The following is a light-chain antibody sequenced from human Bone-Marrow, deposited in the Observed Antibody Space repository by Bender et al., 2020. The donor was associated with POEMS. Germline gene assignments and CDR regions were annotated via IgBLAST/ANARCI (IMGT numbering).Light chain of an antibody. V-gene: IGLV3-21*02. CDR3: QSADTNMF. CDR1: NIGSKN. Sequence: SYALTQPPSVSVAPGQTAKMTCGGNNIGSKNVHWYQQKPGQAPVLVVYDDSDRPSGIAERFSGSSSGTTVTLTISGVQTEDEADYYCQSADTNMFFGRGTKLTVL. CDR2: DDS. J-gene: IGLJ2*01.